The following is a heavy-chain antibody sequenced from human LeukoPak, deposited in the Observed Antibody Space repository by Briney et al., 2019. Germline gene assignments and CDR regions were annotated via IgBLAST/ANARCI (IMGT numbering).Heavy chain of an antibody. J-gene: IGHJ4*02. Sequence: PSETLSLTCTVSGGSISSYYWSWIRQPPGKGLEWIGYIYYSGSTNYNPSLKSRVTISVDTSKNQFSLKLSSVTAADTAVYYCARGRRTVTTPRRYFDYWGQGTLVTVSS. D-gene: IGHD4-17*01. CDR2: IYYSGST. V-gene: IGHV4-59*12. CDR3: ARGRRTVTTPRRYFDY. CDR1: GGSISSYY.